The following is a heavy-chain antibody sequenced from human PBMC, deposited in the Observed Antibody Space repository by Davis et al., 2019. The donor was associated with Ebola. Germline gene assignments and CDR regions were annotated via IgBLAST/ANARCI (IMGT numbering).Heavy chain of an antibody. J-gene: IGHJ4*02. Sequence: GESLKISCAASGFTFSGSAMHWVRQASGKGLEWVGRIRSKANSYATAYAASVKGRFTISRDDSKNTAYLQMNSLRAEDTAVYYCAREGGGSWGYWGQGTLVTVSS. CDR1: GFTFSGSA. D-gene: IGHD2-15*01. CDR3: AREGGGSWGY. CDR2: IRSKANSYAT. V-gene: IGHV3-73*01.